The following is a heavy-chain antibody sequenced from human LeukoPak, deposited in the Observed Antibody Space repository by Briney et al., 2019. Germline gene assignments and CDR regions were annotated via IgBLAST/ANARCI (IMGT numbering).Heavy chain of an antibody. CDR3: AGLDAAMPDAFDS. Sequence: PGGSLRLSCAASGFTFSNYNMNWVRQAPGKGLEWVSCISGSSGSTYYADSVKGRFTIARDKSKNTVYLQMNGLRADDTAVYYCAGLDAAMPDAFDSWGQGTTVTVSS. D-gene: IGHD5-18*01. CDR1: GFTFSNYN. CDR2: ISGSSGST. V-gene: IGHV3-23*01. J-gene: IGHJ3*02.